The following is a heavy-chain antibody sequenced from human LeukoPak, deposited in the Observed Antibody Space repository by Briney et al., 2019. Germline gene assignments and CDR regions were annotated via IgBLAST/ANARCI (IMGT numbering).Heavy chain of an antibody. V-gene: IGHV3-7*01. CDR2: IKQDGSEK. D-gene: IGHD6-13*01. Sequence: PGGSLRLSCAASGFSFSDYEMNWVRQAPGKGLEWVANIKQDGSEKYYVDSVKGRFTISRDNAKNSLYLQMNSLRAEDTAVYYCARPSYSSSPSDAFDIWGQGTMVTVSS. CDR1: GFSFSDYE. J-gene: IGHJ3*02. CDR3: ARPSYSSSPSDAFDI.